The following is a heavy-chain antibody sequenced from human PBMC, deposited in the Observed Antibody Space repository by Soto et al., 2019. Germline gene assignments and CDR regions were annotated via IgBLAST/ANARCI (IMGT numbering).Heavy chain of an antibody. Sequence: ASVKVSCKASGYTFTSYYMHWVRQAPGQGLEWMGIINPNSGNTGYAQKFQGRVTMTRNTSISTAYMELSSLKSEDTAVYYCARERSGSYFDYWGQGTLVTVSS. V-gene: IGHV1-8*02. CDR2: INPNSGNT. CDR1: GYTFTSYY. CDR3: ARERSGSYFDY. J-gene: IGHJ4*02. D-gene: IGHD1-26*01.